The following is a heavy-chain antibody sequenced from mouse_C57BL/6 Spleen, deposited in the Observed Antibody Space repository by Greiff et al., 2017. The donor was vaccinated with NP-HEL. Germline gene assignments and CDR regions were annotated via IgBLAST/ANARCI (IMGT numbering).Heavy chain of an antibody. CDR3: ARTYGNYVYAMDY. V-gene: IGHV1-82*01. Sequence: VKLQESGPELVKPGASVKISCKASGYAFSSSWMNWVKQRPGKGLEWIGRIYPGDGDTNYNGKFKGKATLTADKSSSTAYMQLSSLTSEDSAVYFCARTYGNYVYAMDYWGQGTSVTVSS. CDR1: GYAFSSSW. J-gene: IGHJ4*01. CDR2: IYPGDGDT. D-gene: IGHD2-10*02.